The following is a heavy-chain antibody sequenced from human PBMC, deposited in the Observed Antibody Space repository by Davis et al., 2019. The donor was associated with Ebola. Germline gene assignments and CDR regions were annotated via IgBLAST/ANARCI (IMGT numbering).Heavy chain of an antibody. D-gene: IGHD2-2*02. CDR3: ARQEYQLLYLYYYGMDV. Sequence: ASVKVSCKASGYTFTSYYMHWVRQAPGQGLEWMGIINPSGGSTSYAQKFQGRVTMTRDTSISTAYMELSRLRSDDTAVYYCARQEYQLLYLYYYGMDVWGKGTTVTVSS. CDR2: INPSGGST. CDR1: GYTFTSYY. J-gene: IGHJ6*04. V-gene: IGHV1-46*01.